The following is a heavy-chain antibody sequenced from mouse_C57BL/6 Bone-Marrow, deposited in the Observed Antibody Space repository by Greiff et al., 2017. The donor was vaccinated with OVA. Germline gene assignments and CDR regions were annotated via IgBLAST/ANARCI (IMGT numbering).Heavy chain of an antibody. CDR3: ASSVSWDDWYFDV. D-gene: IGHD4-1*01. J-gene: IGHJ1*03. CDR1: GFNIKNTY. CDR2: IGPADGNT. V-gene: IGHV14-3*01. Sequence: EVLRVESVAELVRPGASVKFSCTASGFNIKNTYMHWVQQSPEQGLEWIGRIGPADGNTKYPPKFQGKSTIAADKATNTRYLQLSSLTSEDTALYYCASSVSWDDWYFDVWGRGTTVTVS.